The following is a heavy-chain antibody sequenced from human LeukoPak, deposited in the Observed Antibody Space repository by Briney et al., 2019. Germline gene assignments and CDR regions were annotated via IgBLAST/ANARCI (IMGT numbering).Heavy chain of an antibody. CDR1: GGTFSSYA. V-gene: IGHV1-69*13. Sequence: GASVKVSCKASGGTFSSYAISWVRQAPGQGLEWMGGIIPIFGTANYAQKFQGRVTITADESTSTAYMELSSLRSEDTAVYYCARAGGYSYGPAYFDYWGQGTLVTVSS. J-gene: IGHJ4*02. D-gene: IGHD5-18*01. CDR3: ARAGGYSYGPAYFDY. CDR2: IIPIFGTA.